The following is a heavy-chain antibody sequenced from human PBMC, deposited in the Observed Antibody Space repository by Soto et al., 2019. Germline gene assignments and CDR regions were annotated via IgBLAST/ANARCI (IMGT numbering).Heavy chain of an antibody. V-gene: IGHV1-69*06. Sequence: QVQLVQSGAEVKEPGSSVKVACQASGGAFSTYAISWVRQAPGQGLEWMGGVIPLFGTSNYLPKFQGRVSIAADRSTETVYMALSRRRFDDTAVDFCARELKAGGDFGMDVWGQGTTVTVSS. CDR3: ARELKAGGDFGMDV. CDR2: VIPLFGTS. CDR1: GGAFSTYA. J-gene: IGHJ6*02. D-gene: IGHD3-16*01.